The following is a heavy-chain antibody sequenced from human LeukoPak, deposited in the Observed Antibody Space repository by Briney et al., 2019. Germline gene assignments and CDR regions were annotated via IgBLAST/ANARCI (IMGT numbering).Heavy chain of an antibody. Sequence: ASVTVSCKISGYTLTEVSMHWVRQAPGKGLEWMGGFAPGDGETIYAQNFQGRLIVTEDTSTDTAYMELSSLRSEDTAVYYCATEIVGYGDVNYFDSWGQGTLVTVSS. CDR3: ATEIVGYGDVNYFDS. CDR1: GYTLTEVS. V-gene: IGHV1-24*01. D-gene: IGHD4-17*01. CDR2: FAPGDGET. J-gene: IGHJ4*02.